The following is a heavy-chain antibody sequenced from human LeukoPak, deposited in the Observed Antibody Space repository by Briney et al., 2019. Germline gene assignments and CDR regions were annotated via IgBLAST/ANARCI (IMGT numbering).Heavy chain of an antibody. CDR3: ATGRDYDFWSGYDNPKAKFY. CDR1: GFTFSSYS. V-gene: IGHV3-21*01. CDR2: ISSSSYI. J-gene: IGHJ4*02. Sequence: PGGSLRLSCAASGFTFSSYSMNWVRQAPGKGLEWVSSISSSSYIYYADSVKGRFTISRDNAKNSLYLQMNSLRAEDTAVYYCATGRDYDFWSGYDNPKAKFYWGQGTLVTVSS. D-gene: IGHD3-3*01.